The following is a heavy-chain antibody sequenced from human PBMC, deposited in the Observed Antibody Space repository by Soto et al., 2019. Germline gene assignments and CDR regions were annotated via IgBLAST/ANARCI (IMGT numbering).Heavy chain of an antibody. CDR2: IYSSGST. D-gene: IGHD1-1*01. V-gene: IGHV3-66*01. J-gene: IGHJ4*02. CDR1: GFTVSSNY. CDR3: AGATNYNFPDY. Sequence: GGSLRLSCAASGFTVSSNYMSWVRQAPGKGLEWVSVIYSSGSTYYADSVKGRFTISRDNSKNTLYLQMNSLGAEDTAVYYCAGATNYNFPDYWGQGTLVTVSS.